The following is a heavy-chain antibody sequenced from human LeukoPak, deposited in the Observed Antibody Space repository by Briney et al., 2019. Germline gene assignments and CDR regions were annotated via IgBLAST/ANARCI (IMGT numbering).Heavy chain of an antibody. Sequence: SETLSLTCAVYGGSFSGYYWSWIRQPPGKGLEWIGEINHSGSTNYNPSLKSRVTISVDTSKNQFSLKLSSVTAADTAVYYCAREAGGKAEAALDYWGQGTLVTVSS. CDR1: GGSFSGYY. J-gene: IGHJ4*02. D-gene: IGHD6-13*01. V-gene: IGHV4-34*01. CDR3: AREAGGKAEAALDY. CDR2: INHSGST.